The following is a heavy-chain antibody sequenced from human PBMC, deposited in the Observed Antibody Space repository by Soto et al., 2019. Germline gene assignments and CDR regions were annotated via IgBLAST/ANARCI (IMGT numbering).Heavy chain of an antibody. CDR1: GYTFTTYD. V-gene: IGHV1-8*01. J-gene: IGHJ4*02. CDR2: MNPNSGNT. CDR3: ARAWGGSSFGVALYYFDY. D-gene: IGHD3-3*01. Sequence: GASVKVSCKASGYTFTTYDINWVRQAPGQGLERVGWMNPNSGNTGYAQKFQGRVTMTRNTSITTAYMELSSLTSDDTAMYYCARAWGGSSFGVALYYFDYWGQGALVTVS.